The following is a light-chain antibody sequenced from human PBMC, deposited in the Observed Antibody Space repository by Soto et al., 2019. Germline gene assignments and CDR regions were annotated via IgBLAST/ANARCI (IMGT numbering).Light chain of an antibody. J-gene: IGKJ4*01. CDR1: QSVSSE. V-gene: IGKV3-11*01. Sequence: EIVLTQSPATLSLSPGERVTLSCRASQSVSSELAWYQQKPGQAPRLLIYNASNRASGIPVRFSGGGSGTEFTLTISSLEPEDFAVYYCQQRSDWPRAFGGGTKVEIK. CDR2: NAS. CDR3: QQRSDWPRA.